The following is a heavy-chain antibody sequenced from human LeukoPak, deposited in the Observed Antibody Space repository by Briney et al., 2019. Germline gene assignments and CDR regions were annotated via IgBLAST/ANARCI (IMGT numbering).Heavy chain of an antibody. V-gene: IGHV3-48*01. J-gene: IGHJ3*02. Sequence: GGSLRLSCAVSGFTFSSYSMNWVRQAPGKGLEWVSYISGSSSIYYAASVKGRFTISRDNAKNSLFLQMNSLRAEDTAMYYCARDKEANTMIIVHGAFDIWSQGTMVTVSS. CDR2: ISGSSSI. CDR3: ARDKEANTMIIVHGAFDI. CDR1: GFTFSSYS. D-gene: IGHD3-22*01.